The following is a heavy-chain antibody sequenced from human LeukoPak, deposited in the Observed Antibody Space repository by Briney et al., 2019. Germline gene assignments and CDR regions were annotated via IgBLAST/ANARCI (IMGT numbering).Heavy chain of an antibody. J-gene: IGHJ4*02. D-gene: IGHD1-7*01. Sequence: GRSLRLSCAGSGLTLTDYALHWVRLAPGKGLEWVSGISWTGGNIDYADSVKGRFTISRDNAKNFLYLQMNSLRVQDAALYYCVFEFKGQPETTAFDFWGQGTLVTVSS. V-gene: IGHV3-9*01. CDR3: VFEFKGQPETTAFDF. CDR2: ISWTGGNI. CDR1: GLTLTDYA.